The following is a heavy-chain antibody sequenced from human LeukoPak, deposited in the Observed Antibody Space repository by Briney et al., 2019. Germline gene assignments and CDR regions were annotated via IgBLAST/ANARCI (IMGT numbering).Heavy chain of an antibody. CDR3: TKSPFDI. CDR2: ISDSSSSM. V-gene: IGHV3-48*01. J-gene: IGHJ3*02. Sequence: GSLRLSCAASGFTFSNYHMNWVRQAPGEGLEWVSYISDSSSSMYYADSVKGRFTISRDNAKNSLFLQMNSLRAEDTAVYYCTKSPFDIWGQGTMVTVSS. CDR1: GFTFSNYH.